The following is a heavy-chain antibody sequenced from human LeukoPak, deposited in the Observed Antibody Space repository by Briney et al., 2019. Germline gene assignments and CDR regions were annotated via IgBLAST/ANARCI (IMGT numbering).Heavy chain of an antibody. V-gene: IGHV4-39*07. D-gene: IGHD5-12*01. J-gene: IGHJ4*02. CDR2: INHSGST. Sequence: SETLSLTCTVSGDSISSSSYYWSWIRQPPGKGLEWIGEINHSGSTNYNPSLKSRVTISVDTSKNQFSLKLSSVTAADTAVYYCARRNNWLRSFGNYFDYWGQGTLVTVSS. CDR1: GDSISSSSYY. CDR3: ARRNNWLRSFGNYFDY.